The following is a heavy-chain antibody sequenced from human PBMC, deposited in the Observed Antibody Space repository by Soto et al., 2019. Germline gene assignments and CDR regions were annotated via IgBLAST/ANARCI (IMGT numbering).Heavy chain of an antibody. CDR3: ARVVTKPYYYYYGMDV. J-gene: IGHJ6*02. D-gene: IGHD2-21*02. CDR1: GGSISSGGYS. CDR2: IYHSGST. V-gene: IGHV4-30-2*01. Sequence: SETLSLTCAVSGGSISSGGYSWSWIRQPPGKGLEWIGYIYHSGSTYYNPSLKSRVTISVDRSKNQFSLKLSSVTAADTAVYYCARVVTKPYYYYYGMDVWGQGTTVTVYS.